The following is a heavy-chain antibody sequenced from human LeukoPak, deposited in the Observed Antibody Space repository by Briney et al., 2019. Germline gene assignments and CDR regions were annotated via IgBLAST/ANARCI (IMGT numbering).Heavy chain of an antibody. CDR2: ISTSSSYK. J-gene: IGHJ1*01. V-gene: IGHV3-21*01. Sequence: GGSLRLSCAVSGFTFSSYTMNWVRQAPGKGLEWISTISTSSSYKYYADSVKGRFTISRDNAKNSLYLQMNSLRAEDTAVYYCARDLEDYNNYGEMAIWGQGTLVAVSS. CDR1: GFTFSSYT. D-gene: IGHD4-11*01. CDR3: ARDLEDYNNYGEMAI.